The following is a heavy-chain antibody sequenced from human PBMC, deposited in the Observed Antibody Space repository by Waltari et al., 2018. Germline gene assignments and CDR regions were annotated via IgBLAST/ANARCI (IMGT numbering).Heavy chain of an antibody. CDR2: IYQDGTVT. V-gene: IGHV3-7*01. CDR1: GFTFSRFW. CDR3: VRDDDGGMGAV. J-gene: IGHJ6*02. Sequence: EVQLVESGGGLVQPGGSLRLSCAASGFTFSRFWMSWVRQAPGKGLEGVANIYQDGTVTNDVDTVKGRFTTARDNARNSLYLQMNSLRVDDTAVYYCVRDDDGGMGAVWGQGTTVTVSS. D-gene: IGHD3-16*01.